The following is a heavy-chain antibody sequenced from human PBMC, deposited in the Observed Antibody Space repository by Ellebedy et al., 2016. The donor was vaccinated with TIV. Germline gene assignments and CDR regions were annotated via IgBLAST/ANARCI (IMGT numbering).Heavy chain of an antibody. CDR1: GFTFSIYW. Sequence: PGGSLRLSCAASGFTFSIYWMSWVRQAPGKGLECVANIKQDGSEKSYVDSVKGRFTISRDNAKNSLYLQMNSLRAEDTAVYYCARDSNSPYCSSTSCYHVYWGQGTLVTVSS. CDR2: IKQDGSEK. D-gene: IGHD2-2*01. J-gene: IGHJ4*02. V-gene: IGHV3-7*01. CDR3: ARDSNSPYCSSTSCYHVY.